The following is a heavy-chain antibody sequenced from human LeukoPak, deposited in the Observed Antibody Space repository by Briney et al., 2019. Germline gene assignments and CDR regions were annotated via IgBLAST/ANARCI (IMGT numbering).Heavy chain of an antibody. Sequence: SETLSLTCTVSGGSISSSSYYWGWIRQPPGKGLEWIGSIYYSGSTYFNPSLKSRVTISVDTSKNQFSLKLSSVTAADTAVYYCARPNYYDSSGSPLAFDIWGQGTMVTVSS. CDR2: IYYSGST. CDR1: GGSISSSSYY. CDR3: ARPNYYDSSGSPLAFDI. D-gene: IGHD3-22*01. V-gene: IGHV4-39*01. J-gene: IGHJ3*02.